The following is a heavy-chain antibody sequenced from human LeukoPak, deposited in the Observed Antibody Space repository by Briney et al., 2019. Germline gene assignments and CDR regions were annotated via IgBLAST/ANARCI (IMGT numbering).Heavy chain of an antibody. D-gene: IGHD2-15*01. J-gene: IGHJ4*02. Sequence: PGRSLRLSCAASGFTFSSYGMHWVRQAPGKGLEWVAVIWYDGSNKYYADSVKGRFTISRDNSKNTLYLQMNSLRAEDTAVYYCAKEGGGIVVVVAAQTASNTLDYWGQGTLVTVSS. V-gene: IGHV3-33*06. CDR1: GFTFSSYG. CDR3: AKEGGGIVVVVAAQTASNTLDY. CDR2: IWYDGSNK.